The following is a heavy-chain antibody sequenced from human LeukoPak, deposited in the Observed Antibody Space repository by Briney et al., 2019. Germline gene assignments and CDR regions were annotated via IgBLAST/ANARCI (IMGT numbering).Heavy chain of an antibody. CDR3: ARVCSCCHGNY. V-gene: IGHV3-21*01. CDR1: GFTFSSYS. J-gene: IGHJ4*02. D-gene: IGHD2-2*01. Sequence: PGGSLRLSCAASGFTFSSYSMNWVRQAPGKWLEWVSSITSSSSYIYYADSVKGRFTISRDNAKNSLYLQMNSLRAEDTAVYYCARVCSCCHGNYWGQGTLFTVSS. CDR2: ITSSSSYI.